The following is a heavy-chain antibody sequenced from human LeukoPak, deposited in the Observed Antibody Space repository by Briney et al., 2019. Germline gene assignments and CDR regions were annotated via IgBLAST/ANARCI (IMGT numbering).Heavy chain of an antibody. Sequence: GPLRLSCAASGFTFSNAWMSWVRQPPGKGLEWIGYIYYSGSTNYNPSLKSRVTISVDTSKNQFSLKLTSVTAADTAVYYCARETSQKGAHYMDVWGKGTTVTISS. CDR1: GFTFSNAW. CDR2: IYYSGST. J-gene: IGHJ6*03. CDR3: ARETSQKGAHYMDV. V-gene: IGHV4-59*01. D-gene: IGHD3-16*01.